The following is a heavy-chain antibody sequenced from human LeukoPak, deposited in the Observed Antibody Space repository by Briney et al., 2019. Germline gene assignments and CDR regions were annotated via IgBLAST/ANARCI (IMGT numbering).Heavy chain of an antibody. V-gene: IGHV3-21*01. CDR1: GFTFSSYS. Sequence: GGSLRLSCVASGFTFSSYSMNWVRQAPGKGLEWVSSISSSSNYIYYADSVKGRFTISRDNAKNSLYLQMNSLRAEDTAVYYCARGLTGTTGGDYWGQGTLVTVSS. J-gene: IGHJ4*02. D-gene: IGHD1-7*01. CDR3: ARGLTGTTGGDY. CDR2: ISSSSNYI.